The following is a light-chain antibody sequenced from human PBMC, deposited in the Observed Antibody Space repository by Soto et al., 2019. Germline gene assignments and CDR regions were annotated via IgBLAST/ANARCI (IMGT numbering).Light chain of an antibody. J-gene: IGKJ4*01. CDR3: QQYYNTPLT. Sequence: DIVMTQSPGSLAVSLGERATINCKSSQSVLYSSNNKNYLTWYQQKPGQPPKLLIYWASTWESGVPDRFSGSGSGTDFTLTISNLQAEDVAVYYCQQYYNTPLTFGGGTKVEIK. CDR2: WAS. V-gene: IGKV4-1*01. CDR1: QSVLYSSNNKNY.